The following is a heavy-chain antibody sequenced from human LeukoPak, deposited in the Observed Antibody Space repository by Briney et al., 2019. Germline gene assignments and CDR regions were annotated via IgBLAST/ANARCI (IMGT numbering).Heavy chain of an antibody. CDR2: ISYDGSNK. J-gene: IGHJ6*02. D-gene: IGHD1-1*01. CDR1: GFTFSSYG. CDR3: AKEGPGPVHYYYYGMDV. Sequence: PGGSLRLSCAASGFTFSSYGMHWVRQAPGKGLEWVAVISYDGSNKYYADSVKGRFTISRDNSKNTLYLQMNSLRAEDTAVYYCAKEGPGPVHYYYYGMDVWGQGTTVTVSS. V-gene: IGHV3-30*18.